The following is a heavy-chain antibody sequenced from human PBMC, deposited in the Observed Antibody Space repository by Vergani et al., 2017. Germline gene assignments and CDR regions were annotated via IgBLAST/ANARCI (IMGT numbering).Heavy chain of an antibody. CDR1: GFTFSSYW. J-gene: IGHJ3*02. CDR3: ARETTLVVVAAGAFDI. Sequence: EVQLVESGGGLVQPGGSLRLSCAASGFTFSSYWMSWVRQAPGKGLEWVANIKQDGSEKYYVDSVKGRFTISRDNAKNSLYLQMNSLRAEDTAVYYCARETTLVVVAAGAFDIWGQGTMVTVSS. V-gene: IGHV3-7*01. D-gene: IGHD2-15*01. CDR2: IKQDGSEK.